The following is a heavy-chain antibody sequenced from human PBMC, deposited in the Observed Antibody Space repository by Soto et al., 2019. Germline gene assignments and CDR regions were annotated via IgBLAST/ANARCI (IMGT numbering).Heavy chain of an antibody. CDR1: GGSISSGGYS. Sequence: SETLSLTCAVSGGSISSGGYSWSWIRQPPGKGLEWIGYIYHSGSTYYNPSLKSRVTISVDRSKNQFSLKLSSVTAADTAVYYCARGGGGSGSYYYYGMDVWGQGTTVTVSS. V-gene: IGHV4-30-2*01. D-gene: IGHD3-10*01. CDR2: IYHSGST. CDR3: ARGGGGSGSYYYYGMDV. J-gene: IGHJ6*02.